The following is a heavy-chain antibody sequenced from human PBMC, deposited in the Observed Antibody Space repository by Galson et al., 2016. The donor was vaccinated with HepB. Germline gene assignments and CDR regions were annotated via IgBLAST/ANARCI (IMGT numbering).Heavy chain of an antibody. CDR2: ISNSGSTI. V-gene: IGHV3-11*01. J-gene: IGHJ4*02. CDR1: GFTSDSYA. Sequence: SLRLSCAASGFTSDSYAMSWVRQAPGKGLEWVSYISNSGSTIYYADSVKGRFTISRDNAKNSLYLQMNSLRAEDTAVYYCAREANYGDYGYFDYWGQGTLVTVSS. D-gene: IGHD4-17*01. CDR3: AREANYGDYGYFDY.